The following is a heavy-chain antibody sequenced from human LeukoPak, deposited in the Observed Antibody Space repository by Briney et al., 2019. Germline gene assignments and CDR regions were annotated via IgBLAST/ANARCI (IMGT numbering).Heavy chain of an antibody. J-gene: IGHJ4*02. CDR2: ISRNSGSI. CDR3: AKNSDSGLDY. CDR1: GFTFDDYA. Sequence: SGGSLSLFCAASGFTFDDYAMHWVRHAPGKGLEWVSGISRNSGSIGYADSGKGRFTISRDNAKNSPYQQMNSLRAEDTVLFYCAKNSDSGLDYWGQRTLVTVSS. V-gene: IGHV3-9*01. D-gene: IGHD3-10*01.